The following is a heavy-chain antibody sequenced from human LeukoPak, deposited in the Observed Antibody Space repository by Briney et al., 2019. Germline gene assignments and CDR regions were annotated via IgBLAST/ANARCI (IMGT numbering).Heavy chain of an antibody. Sequence: PSETLSLTCTVSGGSISSSSYYWGWIRQPPGKGLEWIGSIYYSGSTYYNPSLKSRVTISVDTSKNQFSLKLSSVTAADTAVYYCARGSPHYDFWSGYYYYYYVDVWGKGTTVTVSS. CDR2: IYYSGST. CDR3: ARGSPHYDFWSGYYYYYYVDV. V-gene: IGHV4-39*07. J-gene: IGHJ6*03. CDR1: GGSISSSSYY. D-gene: IGHD3-3*01.